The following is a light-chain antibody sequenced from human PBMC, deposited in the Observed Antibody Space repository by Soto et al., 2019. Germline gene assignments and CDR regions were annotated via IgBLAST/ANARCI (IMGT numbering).Light chain of an antibody. CDR3: MQSIQSLT. Sequence: VMTQSPLSLPVTPGEPASISCRSSQSLLHSDGYHHLDWYLQKPGQSPQLLIYLASHRASGVPDRFSGSGSGTDFTLKISRVEAEDVGVYYCMQSIQSLTFGGGTPVESK. CDR1: QSLLHSDGYHH. CDR2: LAS. V-gene: IGKV2-28*01. J-gene: IGKJ4*01.